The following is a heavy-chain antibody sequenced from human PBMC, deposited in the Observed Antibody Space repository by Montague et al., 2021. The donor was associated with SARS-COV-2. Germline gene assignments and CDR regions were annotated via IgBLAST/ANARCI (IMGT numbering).Heavy chain of an antibody. CDR1: GGSMPRSSYY. J-gene: IGHJ4*02. CDR3: ARESGSWSYLVY. Sequence: SETLSLTCTVSGGSMPRSSYYWGRIRQPPGTSLEWIGSIYYSGSTYHTRTLQSRVTISVATSKKQFSLKLISVTAAATAVYYCARESGSWSYLVYWGQGTLVTVSS. D-gene: IGHD3-10*01. V-gene: IGHV4-39*01. CDR2: IYYSGST.